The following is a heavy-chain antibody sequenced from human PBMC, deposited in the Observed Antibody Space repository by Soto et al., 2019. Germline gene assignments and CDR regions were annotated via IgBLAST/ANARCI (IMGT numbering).Heavy chain of an antibody. CDR2: INHRGTT. D-gene: IGHD4-17*01. Sequence: ASETLSLTCAVYGGSFSDHFWSWIRQSPGKGLEWIGEINHRGTTKYKAALRSRVSISLDTSKNQFSLRLNSVTAADTAVYFCVRGHRAVTQGGGKFYYCVYGMDVWGPGTTVTVSS. J-gene: IGHJ6*02. CDR3: VRGHRAVTQGGGKFYYCVYGMDV. CDR1: GGSFSDHF. V-gene: IGHV4-34*01.